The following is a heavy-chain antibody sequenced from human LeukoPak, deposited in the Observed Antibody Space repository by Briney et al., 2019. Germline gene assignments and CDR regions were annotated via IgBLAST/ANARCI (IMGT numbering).Heavy chain of an antibody. D-gene: IGHD2-15*01. CDR2: IYHSGSN. J-gene: IGHJ2*01. Sequence: SETLSLTCAVSGYSISSGYYWGWIRQPPGQGLEWIGSIYHSGSNYYNPSLKSRFTISVDTSKNQFSLKLSSVTAADTAAYYCARHDAYCSGGSCYYWYFDLWGRGTLVTVSS. CDR3: ARHDAYCSGGSCYYWYFDL. V-gene: IGHV4-38-2*01. CDR1: GYSISSGYY.